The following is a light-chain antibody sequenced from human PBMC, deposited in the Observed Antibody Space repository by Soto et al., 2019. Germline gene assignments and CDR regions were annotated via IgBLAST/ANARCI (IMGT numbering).Light chain of an antibody. CDR3: QSYDVTLDAWV. CDR1: RSNIGADYD. V-gene: IGLV1-40*01. CDR2: GNW. Sequence: QSVLTQPPSVSGAPGQTVTISCTGSRSNIGADYDVHWYQQVPGAAPKLLIYGNWNRPSGVPDRFSGSKSVASASLAITGLQAEDDADYYCQSYDVTLDAWVFGGGTKLTVL. J-gene: IGLJ3*02.